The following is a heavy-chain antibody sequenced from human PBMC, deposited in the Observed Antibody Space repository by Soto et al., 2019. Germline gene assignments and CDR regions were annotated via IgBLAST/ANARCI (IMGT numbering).Heavy chain of an antibody. J-gene: IGHJ6*02. D-gene: IGHD2-15*01. Sequence: QVQLQESGPGLVKPSETLSLTCTVSGASISTYYWSWIRQPPGKGLEWIGYMSYSGSTNYNPSLRRRVTTSVDTSKNQISPKLSSVTAADTAVYYCARVCSGDSCYFHFYYGMNVWGQGTTVTVSS. CDR1: GASISTYY. CDR3: ARVCSGDSCYFHFYYGMNV. CDR2: MSYSGST. V-gene: IGHV4-59*01.